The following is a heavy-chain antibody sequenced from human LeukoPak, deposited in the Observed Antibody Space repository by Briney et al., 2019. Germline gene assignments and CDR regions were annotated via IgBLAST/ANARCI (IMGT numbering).Heavy chain of an antibody. D-gene: IGHD2-15*01. CDR2: ISARGGST. V-gene: IGHV3-23*01. CDR3: AKRYCSGDRCFFDY. Sequence: GGCLRLSCAAYGFTFSNNDIHWVRQARGKGLEWVSVISARGGSTSYADSVKGRFTISGDNSKNTLYLQMNSLRAEDTAVYYCAKRYCSGDRCFFDYWGQGTLVTVSS. J-gene: IGHJ4*02. CDR1: GFTFSNND.